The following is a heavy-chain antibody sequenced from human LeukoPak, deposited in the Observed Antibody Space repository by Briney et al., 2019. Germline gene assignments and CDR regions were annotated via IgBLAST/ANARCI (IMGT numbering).Heavy chain of an antibody. D-gene: IGHD3-3*01. CDR3: ARSPLVYDFWSGYPAPSFDY. CDR1: VGSISSSSYY. J-gene: IGHJ4*02. CDR2: IYYSGST. V-gene: IGHV4-39*01. Sequence: SETLSLTCTVSVGSISSSSYYWGWIRQPPGKGLEWIGSIYYSGSTYYNPSLKSRVTISVDTSKNQFSLKLSSVTAADTAVYYCARSPLVYDFWSGYPAPSFDYWGQGTLVTVSS.